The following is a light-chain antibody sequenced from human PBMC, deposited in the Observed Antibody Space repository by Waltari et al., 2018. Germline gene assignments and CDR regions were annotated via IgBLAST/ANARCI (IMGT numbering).Light chain of an antibody. Sequence: EIVLTQSPGSLSSSPCESFTLSCRASQCVSRALAWYQQKPGQAPRLLIFGASNRATGIPDRFSGSGSETDFSLTISRLEPEDFAVYYCQHYVRLPATFGRGTKVEIK. CDR1: QCVSRA. V-gene: IGKV3-20*01. CDR2: GAS. J-gene: IGKJ1*01. CDR3: QHYVRLPAT.